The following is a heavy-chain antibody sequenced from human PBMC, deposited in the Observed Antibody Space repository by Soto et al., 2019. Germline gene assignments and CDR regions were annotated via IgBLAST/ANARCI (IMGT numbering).Heavy chain of an antibody. J-gene: IGHJ4*01. Sequence: GESLKISCKASGYSFSSYWIAWVRQMPGKGLEWMGIIYPGDSDARYSPSFEGHVTISVDESINTAYLQWSYLKASDTAMYYCARQADYNILTGYYFYLDYWGHGSLVTVSS. D-gene: IGHD3-9*01. CDR2: IYPGDSDA. CDR3: ARQADYNILTGYYFYLDY. V-gene: IGHV5-51*01. CDR1: GYSFSSYW.